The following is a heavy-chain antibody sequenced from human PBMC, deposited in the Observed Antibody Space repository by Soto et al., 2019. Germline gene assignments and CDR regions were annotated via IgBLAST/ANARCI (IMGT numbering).Heavy chain of an antibody. V-gene: IGHV1-8*01. D-gene: IGHD2-8*01. CDR1: GYTFTSYD. Sequence: ASVKVSCKASGYTFTSYDINWVRQATGQGLEWMGWMNPNSGNTGYAQKFQGRVTMTRNTSISTAYMELSSLRSEDTAVYYCATARGGYCTNGVCFPYYYYYMDVWGKGTTVTVSS. J-gene: IGHJ6*03. CDR3: ATARGGYCTNGVCFPYYYYYMDV. CDR2: MNPNSGNT.